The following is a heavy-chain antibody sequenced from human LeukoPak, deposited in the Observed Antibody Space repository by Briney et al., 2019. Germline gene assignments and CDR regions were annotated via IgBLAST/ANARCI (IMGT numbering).Heavy chain of an antibody. Sequence: GASLRVSSAASGFXFNNYYMNWVRQAPGKGLEWVSCIFSSSNHIYYSDSRKGRFTISRDNAKNSLYLQMNSLSAEDTALYYCARVSYADGGYFDYWGQGTLVTVSS. CDR1: GFXFNNYY. V-gene: IGHV3-21*01. J-gene: IGHJ4*01. D-gene: IGHD3-16*01. CDR2: IFSSSNHI. CDR3: ARVSYADGGYFDY.